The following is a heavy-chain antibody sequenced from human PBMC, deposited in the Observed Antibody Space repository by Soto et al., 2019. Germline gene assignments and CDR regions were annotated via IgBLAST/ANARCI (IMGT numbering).Heavy chain of an antibody. CDR3: AREVYYSSTSCYNWYDP. J-gene: IGHJ5*02. CDR1: GGSISSSSYY. Sequence: SETLSLTCTVSGGSISSSSYYWGWIRQPPGKGLEWIGSIYYSGSTYYNPSLKSRVTISVDTSKNQFSLKLSSVTAADTAVYYCAREVYYSSTSCYNWYDPWGQGTLVTVS. D-gene: IGHD2-2*01. CDR2: IYYSGST. V-gene: IGHV4-39*07.